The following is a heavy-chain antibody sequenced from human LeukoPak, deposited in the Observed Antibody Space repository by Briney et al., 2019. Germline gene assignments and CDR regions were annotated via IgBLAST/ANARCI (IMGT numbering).Heavy chain of an antibody. CDR3: ARGRFSGYGAD. D-gene: IGHD5-12*01. Sequence: ASVKVSCKASGYTFTGYYMHWVRQAPGQGLEWMGWINPNSGGTNFAQKFQGRVTMTRDTSISTAYMELSSLTSDDTAVYYCARGRFSGYGADWGQGTLVTVSS. J-gene: IGHJ4*02. CDR1: GYTFTGYY. V-gene: IGHV1-2*02. CDR2: INPNSGGT.